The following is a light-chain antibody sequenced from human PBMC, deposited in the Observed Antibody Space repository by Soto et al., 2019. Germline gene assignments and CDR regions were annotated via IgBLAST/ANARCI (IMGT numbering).Light chain of an antibody. CDR2: GAS. J-gene: IGKJ3*01. CDR1: QSVSSNN. CDR3: QQNGRSPFT. V-gene: IGKV3-20*01. Sequence: EIVLTQSPGTLSLSPGERATLSCRASQSVSSNNLAWYQQRPGQAPRVVIYGASTRATGIPERFSGSGSGTDFTITSSRLHPEDFAVYYYQQNGRSPFTFGPGTKVDIK.